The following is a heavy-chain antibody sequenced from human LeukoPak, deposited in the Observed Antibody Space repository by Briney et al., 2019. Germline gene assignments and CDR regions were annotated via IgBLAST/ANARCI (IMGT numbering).Heavy chain of an antibody. CDR1: EFTSSRYA. CDR3: ARAVSTIHHVHV. V-gene: IGHV3-30*04. Sequence: PGRSLRLSCAASEFTSSRYAMRGVRQAPGKGLEWLAVISYHGVDKFYRASVKGRFTISRDNVENTLFLQLDNLSAEDSSVYFCARAVSTIHHVHVWGKGTMVTVSS. CDR2: ISYHGVDK. D-gene: IGHD5/OR15-5a*01. J-gene: IGHJ6*04.